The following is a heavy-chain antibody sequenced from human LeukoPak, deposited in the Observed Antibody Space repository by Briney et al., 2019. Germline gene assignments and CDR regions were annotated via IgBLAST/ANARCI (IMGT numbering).Heavy chain of an antibody. Sequence: GGSLRLSCVVSGFTVSSNYMSWVRQAPGKGLEWVSVIYSGGSTYYADSVKGRFTISRDNSKSTLYLQMNSLRAEDTAVYYCARDRPGWYGSGSYSNWGQGTLVTVSS. J-gene: IGHJ4*02. CDR2: IYSGGST. CDR1: GFTVSSNY. CDR3: ARDRPGWYGSGSYSN. V-gene: IGHV3-53*01. D-gene: IGHD3-10*01.